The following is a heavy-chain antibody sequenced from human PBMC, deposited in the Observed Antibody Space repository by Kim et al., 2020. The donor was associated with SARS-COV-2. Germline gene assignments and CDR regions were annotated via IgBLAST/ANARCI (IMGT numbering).Heavy chain of an antibody. Sequence: GESLKISCKGSGYSFTSYWIGWVRQMPGKGLEWMGIIYPGDSDTRYSPSFQGQVTISADKSISTAYLQWSSLKASDTAMYYCASPVPSSRDYGDYDAFDIWGQGTMVTVSS. J-gene: IGHJ3*02. D-gene: IGHD4-17*01. V-gene: IGHV5-51*01. CDR2: IYPGDSDT. CDR3: ASPVPSSRDYGDYDAFDI. CDR1: GYSFTSYW.